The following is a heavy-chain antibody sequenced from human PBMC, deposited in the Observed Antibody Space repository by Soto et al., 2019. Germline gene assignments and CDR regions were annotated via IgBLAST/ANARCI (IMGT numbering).Heavy chain of an antibody. V-gene: IGHV1-18*01. CDR1: GYTFTSYG. J-gene: IGHJ4*02. CDR3: ARAGLTYYYDSSGYWTLDY. CDR2: ISAYNGNT. D-gene: IGHD3-22*01. Sequence: ASVKVSCKASGYTFTSYGISWVRQAPGQGLEWMGWISAYNGNTNYAQKLQGRVTMTTDTSTSTAYMELRSLRSDDTAVYYCARAGLTYYYDSSGYWTLDYWGQGTLVTVSS.